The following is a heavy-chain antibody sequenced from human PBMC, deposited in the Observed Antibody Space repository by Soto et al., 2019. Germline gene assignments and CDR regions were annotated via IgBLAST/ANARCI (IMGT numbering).Heavy chain of an antibody. CDR1: GFSRTSPGMC. CDR2: IERDDDDK. V-gene: IGHV2-70*13. D-gene: IGHD1-20*01. J-gene: IGHJ6*02. CDR3: ARSIRGPRRFNGMDV. Sequence: GSVPTLVNPTETLSLTCTVSGFSRTSPGMCVSWIRQPPGKALEWLALIERDDDDKYYSTSLKTRLTISKDTRKNQVVLTMANMDPADTGTYYCARSIRGPRRFNGMDVWGQGTTVTVSS.